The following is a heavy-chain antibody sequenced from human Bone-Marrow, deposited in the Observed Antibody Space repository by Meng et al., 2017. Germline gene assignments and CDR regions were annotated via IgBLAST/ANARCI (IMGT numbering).Heavy chain of an antibody. CDR2: ISGHNGNT. J-gene: IGHJ4*02. CDR1: GYNFPDYY. Sequence: ASVKVSCKPSGYNFPDYYIHWVRQAPGQGLEWMGWISGHNGNTNYAQKLQGRVTMTTDTSTSTAYMEVGSLRSDDTAVYYCARDEDISAAGYLLGDFWGQGTLVTVSS. D-gene: IGHD6-13*01. CDR3: ARDEDISAAGYLLGDF. V-gene: IGHV1-18*04.